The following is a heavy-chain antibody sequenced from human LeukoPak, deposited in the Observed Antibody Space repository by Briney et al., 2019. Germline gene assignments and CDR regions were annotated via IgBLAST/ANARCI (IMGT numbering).Heavy chain of an antibody. J-gene: IGHJ4*02. Sequence: GGSLRLSCAASGFTFSAYSMNWVRQAPGKGLEWISYIGISSGNTKYVDSVKVRFTICGDKAKNSLYLQMNSLRVEDTAVYYCARDYKCAFDNWGQGTLVTVSS. CDR3: ARDYKCAFDN. CDR2: IGISSGNT. V-gene: IGHV3-48*01. CDR1: GFTFSAYS. D-gene: IGHD1-1*01.